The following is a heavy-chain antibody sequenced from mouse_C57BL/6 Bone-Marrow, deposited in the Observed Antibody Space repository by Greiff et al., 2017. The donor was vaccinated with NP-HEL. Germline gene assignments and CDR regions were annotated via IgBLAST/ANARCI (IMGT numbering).Heavy chain of an antibody. CDR3: ARRGFSSYQFAY. D-gene: IGHD1-1*01. CDR2: IYPRSGNT. Sequence: VQLKESGAELARPGASVKLSCKASGYTFTSYGISWVKQRTGQGLEWIGEIYPRSGNTYYNEKFKGKATLTADKSSSTAYMELRSLTSEDSAVYFCARRGFSSYQFAYWGQGTLVTVSA. CDR1: GYTFTSYG. J-gene: IGHJ3*01. V-gene: IGHV1-81*01.